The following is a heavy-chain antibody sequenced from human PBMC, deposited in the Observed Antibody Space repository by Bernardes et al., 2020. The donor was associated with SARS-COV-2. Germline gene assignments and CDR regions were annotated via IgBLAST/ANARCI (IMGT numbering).Heavy chain of an antibody. CDR2: IRSKANSYAT. CDR1: GFTFSGSA. D-gene: IGHD4-17*01. V-gene: IGHV3-73*01. Sequence: GGSLRLSCAASGFTFSGSAMHWVRQASGKGLEWVGRIRSKANSYATAYAASVKGRFTISRDDSKNTAYLQMNSLKTEDTAVYYCTRRGDYTEKGGDYWGQGTLVTVSS. J-gene: IGHJ4*02. CDR3: TRRGDYTEKGGDY.